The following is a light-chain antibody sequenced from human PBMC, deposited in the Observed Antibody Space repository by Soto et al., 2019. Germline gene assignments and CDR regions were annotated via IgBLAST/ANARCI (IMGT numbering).Light chain of an antibody. CDR2: YAS. CDR1: QSVDSSD. J-gene: IGKJ1*01. Sequence: LSPGKRATRSYRGSQSVDSSDLAWYQQKPGQAPRLLIYYASNKGTGIPAGVSGSGSGTAFTLTISSLEHEDFAVYYCQQRSNWSPWTFGQGTKVDIK. V-gene: IGKV3-11*01. CDR3: QQRSNWSPWT.